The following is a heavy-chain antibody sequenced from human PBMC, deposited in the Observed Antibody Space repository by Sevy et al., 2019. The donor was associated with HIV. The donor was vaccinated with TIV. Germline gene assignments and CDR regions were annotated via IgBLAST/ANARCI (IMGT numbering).Heavy chain of an antibody. Sequence: GGSLRLSCAASGFTFSVYWMTWVRQAPGKGLEWVATMKEDGSDKDYVDSVKGRFTISRDNAKNSLYLQMNSLRAEDTAVYYCAGGRYDSSGSFDAFDIWGQGTMVTVSS. J-gene: IGHJ3*02. CDR1: GFTFSVYW. CDR2: MKEDGSDK. V-gene: IGHV3-7*04. CDR3: AGGRYDSSGSFDAFDI. D-gene: IGHD3-22*01.